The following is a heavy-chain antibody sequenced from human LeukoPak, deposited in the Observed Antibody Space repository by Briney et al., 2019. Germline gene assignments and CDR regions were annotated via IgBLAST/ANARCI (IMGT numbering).Heavy chain of an antibody. CDR1: GFTFSTYG. D-gene: IGHD6-19*01. V-gene: IGHV3-33*01. J-gene: IGHJ4*02. CDR2: IWYDGSDK. Sequence: GGSPTLSCVVSGFTFSTYGMHWVRQAPGKGLEWVAIIWYDGSDKYYGDSVKGRFTISRDNSKNTLYLQMNSLRAEDTAVYYCTILAVASDFDYWGQGTLVTVSS. CDR3: TILAVASDFDY.